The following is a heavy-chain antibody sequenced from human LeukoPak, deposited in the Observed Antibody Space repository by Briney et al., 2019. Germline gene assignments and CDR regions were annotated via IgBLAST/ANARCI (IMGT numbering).Heavy chain of an antibody. J-gene: IGHJ3*02. CDR3: ARVRDGYNDAYDI. D-gene: IGHD5-24*01. CDR2: MNPNSGNT. V-gene: IGHV1-8*01. CDR1: GYTFTSYD. Sequence: ASVKVSCKASGYTFTSYDINWVRQATGQGLEWMGWMNPNSGNTGYAQKFQGRVTMTRDTSTSTVYMELSSLKSEDTAVYYCARVRDGYNDAYDIWGQGTMVTVTS.